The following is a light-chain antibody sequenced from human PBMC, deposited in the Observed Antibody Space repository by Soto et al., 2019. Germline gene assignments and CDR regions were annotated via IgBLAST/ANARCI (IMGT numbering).Light chain of an antibody. CDR1: SSDVGGYNY. CDR3: SSYAGSSNV. V-gene: IGLV2-8*01. Sequence: QSVLTQPPSASGSPGQSVAISCTGTSSDVGGYNYVSWYQQHPGKAPKLMIYAVNKRPTGVPDRFSGSKSGNTASLTVSGLQAEDEADYYCSSYAGSSNVFGTGTKLTVL. CDR2: AVN. J-gene: IGLJ1*01.